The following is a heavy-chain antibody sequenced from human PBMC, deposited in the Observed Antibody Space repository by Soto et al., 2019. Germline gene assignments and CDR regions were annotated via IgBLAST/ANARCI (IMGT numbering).Heavy chain of an antibody. CDR1: GGTFSSYA. J-gene: IGHJ6*02. D-gene: IGHD6-6*01. CDR2: IIPIFGTA. V-gene: IGHV1-69*01. Sequence: QVQLVQSGAAVKKPGSSVKVSCKASGGTFSSYAISWVRQAPGQGLEWMGVIIPIFGTANYAQKFQGRVTITADESTSTAYMELSSLRSEDTAVYYCARDSSSSGFYYYYGMDVWGQGTTVTVSS. CDR3: ARDSSSSGFYYYYGMDV.